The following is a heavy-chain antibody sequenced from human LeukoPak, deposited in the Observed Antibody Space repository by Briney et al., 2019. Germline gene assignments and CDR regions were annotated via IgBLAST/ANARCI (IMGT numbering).Heavy chain of an antibody. CDR3: ARHLPYGSRSWGSYYFDY. D-gene: IGHD3-10*01. Sequence: KPSETLSLTCTVSGGSISSSSYYWGWIRQPPGKGLEWIGSIYYSGSTYYNPSLKSRVTISVDTSKNQFSLKLSSVTAADTAVYYCARHLPYGSRSWGSYYFDYWGQGTLVTVSS. J-gene: IGHJ4*02. CDR2: IYYSGST. CDR1: GGSISSSSYY. V-gene: IGHV4-39*01.